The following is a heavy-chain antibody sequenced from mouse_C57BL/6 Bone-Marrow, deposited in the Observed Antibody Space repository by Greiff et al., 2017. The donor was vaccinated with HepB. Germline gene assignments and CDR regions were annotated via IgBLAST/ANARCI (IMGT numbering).Heavy chain of an antibody. CDR1: GFTFSSYG. Sequence: EVMLVESGGDLVKPGGSLKLSCAASGFTFSSYGMSWVRQTPDKRLEWVAIISSGGSYNNYPDSVKGRFTITRDNAKNTLYLQMSSEKAEDTAMYYCASDGREFAYWGQGTLVTVSA. CDR3: ASDGREFAY. V-gene: IGHV5-6*01. J-gene: IGHJ3*01. D-gene: IGHD1-1*01. CDR2: ISSGGSYN.